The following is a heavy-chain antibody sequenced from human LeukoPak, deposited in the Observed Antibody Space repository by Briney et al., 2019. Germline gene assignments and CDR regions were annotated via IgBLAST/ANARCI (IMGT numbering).Heavy chain of an antibody. CDR1: VFTFSTYA. Sequence: GGSLRLSRAASVFTFSTYAMSCVRHAPGKGLEWVSAVSGSDSDTYCADSVKGRFTISRDISKNTLYLQMNSLRADDTALYYCARGRLGCSNGICSPYPYSYWGQGTLVTVSS. CDR2: VSGSDSDT. CDR3: ARGRLGCSNGICSPYPYSY. V-gene: IGHV3-23*01. D-gene: IGHD2-8*01. J-gene: IGHJ4*02.